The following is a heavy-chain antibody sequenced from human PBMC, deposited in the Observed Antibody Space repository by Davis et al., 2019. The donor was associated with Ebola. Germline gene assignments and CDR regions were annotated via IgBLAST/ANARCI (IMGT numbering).Heavy chain of an antibody. CDR2: ITGSGGST. Sequence: GGSLRLSCAASGFIFSSYAMSWVRQAPGKGLAWVSSITGSGGSTYYADSVKGRFTISRDNSKNTLYLQMNSLRAEDTAVYYCARDLLEPQYYYYGLDVWGKGTTVTVSS. CDR1: GFIFSSYA. J-gene: IGHJ6*04. D-gene: IGHD3-3*01. CDR3: ARDLLEPQYYYYGLDV. V-gene: IGHV3-23*01.